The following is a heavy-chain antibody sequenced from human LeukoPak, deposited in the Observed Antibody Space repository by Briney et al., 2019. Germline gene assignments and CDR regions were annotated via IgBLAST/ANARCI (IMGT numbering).Heavy chain of an antibody. CDR1: GFTFSSYA. CDR2: ISGSGGST. Sequence: GGSLRLSCAASGFTFSSYAMSWVRQAPGKGLEWVSAISGSGGSTYYADSVKGRFTISRDNSKNTLYLQMNSLRAEDTAVYYCANPNLQYYYYYMDVWGKGTTVTVSS. J-gene: IGHJ6*03. CDR3: ANPNLQYYYYYMDV. D-gene: IGHD4-11*01. V-gene: IGHV3-23*01.